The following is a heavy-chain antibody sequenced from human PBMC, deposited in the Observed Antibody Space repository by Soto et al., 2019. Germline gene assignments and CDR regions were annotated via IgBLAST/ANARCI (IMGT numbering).Heavy chain of an antibody. CDR1: GGSISSYY. CDR3: ARLRYYDSTGYLDY. D-gene: IGHD3-22*01. V-gene: IGHV4-59*01. J-gene: IGHJ4*02. Sequence: SETLSLTCTVSGGSISSYYWSWIRQPPGKGLEWIWYIYYSGSTNYNPSLKSRVTISVDTSKNQFSLRLSSVTAADTAVYYCARLRYYDSTGYLDYWGQGTLVTVSS. CDR2: IYYSGST.